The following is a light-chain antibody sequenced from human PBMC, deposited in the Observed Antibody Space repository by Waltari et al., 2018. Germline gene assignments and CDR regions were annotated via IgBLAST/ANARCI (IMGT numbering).Light chain of an antibody. CDR2: GNT. CDR3: QSFDSSLSASV. CDR1: SSNFGAGYD. V-gene: IGLV1-40*01. J-gene: IGLJ3*02. Sequence: QSVLTQPPSMSGAPGQKVTIPCTGGSSNFGAGYDVRWYQQFPGTAPKLLIFGNTNRPAGVPGRFSGSRSGTSASLAIAGLQSEDEAVYYCQSFDSSLSASVFGGGTKLTVL.